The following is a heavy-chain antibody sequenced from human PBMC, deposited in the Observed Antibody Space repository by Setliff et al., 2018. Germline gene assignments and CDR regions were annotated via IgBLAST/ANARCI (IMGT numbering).Heavy chain of an antibody. V-gene: IGHV1-46*01. Sequence: GASVKVSCKASGYTFTGYYMHWVRQAPGQGLEWMGIIDPSGDYTNYAQKFQGRVTMTRDTSTRTAYMELSGLASDDTAIYFCVVNMVGPVTGLDCWGPGTLVTVSS. CDR2: IDPSGDYT. D-gene: IGHD1-26*01. CDR1: GYTFTGYY. CDR3: VVNMVGPVTGLDC. J-gene: IGHJ4*02.